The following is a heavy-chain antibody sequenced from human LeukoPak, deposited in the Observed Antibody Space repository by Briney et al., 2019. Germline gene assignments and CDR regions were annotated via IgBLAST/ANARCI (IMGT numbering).Heavy chain of an antibody. Sequence: PGGSLRLSCAASGFTFSRYWMSWVRQAPGKGLEWVANIKQDGSEKYYVDSVKGRFTISRDNAKNSLYLQMNSLRAEDTAVYYCASYPFGDFWSGYYEYWGQGTLVTVSS. CDR1: GFTFSRYW. V-gene: IGHV3-7*01. CDR2: IKQDGSEK. CDR3: ASYPFGDFWSGYYEY. J-gene: IGHJ4*02. D-gene: IGHD3-3*01.